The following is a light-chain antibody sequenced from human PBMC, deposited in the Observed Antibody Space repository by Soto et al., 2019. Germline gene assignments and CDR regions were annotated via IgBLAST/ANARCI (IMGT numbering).Light chain of an antibody. CDR1: QSLLHXXXXXF. Sequence: DVVMTQTPLSLSVAPGQPASISCKSSQSLLHXXXXXFLFWYLQKPGQSPQLLIYEVSTRVSGVPDRFSGSGSGTDFTLEISRVETDDVGIYYCMQSTQLPPTFGQGTRLGIE. CDR2: EVS. V-gene: IGKV2D-29*02. CDR3: MQSTQLPPT. J-gene: IGKJ5*01.